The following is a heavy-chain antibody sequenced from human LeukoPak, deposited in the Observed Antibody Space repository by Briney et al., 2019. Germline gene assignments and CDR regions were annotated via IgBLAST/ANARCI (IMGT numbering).Heavy chain of an antibody. V-gene: IGHV3-11*01. CDR1: GFTFSDYY. D-gene: IGHD6-13*01. Sequence: PGGSLRLSCAASGFTFSDYYMSWIRQAPGKGLEWVSYISSSGSTIYYADSVKGRFTISRDNAKNSLYLQMNSLRAEDKAVYYCARAYSSSWYFDYWGQGTLVTVSS. J-gene: IGHJ4*02. CDR2: ISSSGSTI. CDR3: ARAYSSSWYFDY.